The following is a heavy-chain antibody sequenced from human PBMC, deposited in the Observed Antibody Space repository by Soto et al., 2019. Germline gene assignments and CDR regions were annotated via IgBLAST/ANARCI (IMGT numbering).Heavy chain of an antibody. J-gene: IGHJ4*02. CDR2: INPNTGGT. Sequence: ASVKVSCKASGYTFTTYYIHWVRQAPGQGPEWMGWINPNTGGTHYSQGFQGRVTMTRDTSISTAYMELSSLGSDDTAVYYCARQAKIGDRSQFYFDSWGQGTLVTVSS. D-gene: IGHD3-16*01. CDR3: ARQAKIGDRSQFYFDS. V-gene: IGHV1-2*02. CDR1: GYTFTTYY.